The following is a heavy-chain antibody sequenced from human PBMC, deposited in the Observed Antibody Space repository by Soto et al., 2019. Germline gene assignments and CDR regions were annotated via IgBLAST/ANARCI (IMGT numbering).Heavy chain of an antibody. J-gene: IGHJ4*02. CDR3: ARDGDSTGHYRQFGY. V-gene: IGHV3-33*01. CDR1: GFTFSSYG. Sequence: QVQVEESGGGVVQAGRSLRLSCAASGFTFSSYGMHWVRQAPGKGLEWVAVIWSDGSNKYYADSVKGRFTIARDNYKNTLYLQMNSLRAEDLAVYYRARDGDSTGHYRQFGYSGEGTIVTVPS. D-gene: IGHD3-22*01. CDR2: IWSDGSNK.